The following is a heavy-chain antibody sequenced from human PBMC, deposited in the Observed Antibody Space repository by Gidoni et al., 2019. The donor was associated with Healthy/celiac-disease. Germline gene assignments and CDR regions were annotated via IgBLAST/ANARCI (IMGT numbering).Heavy chain of an antibody. J-gene: IGHJ6*02. D-gene: IGHD4-4*01. V-gene: IGHV1-69*01. CDR2: IIPIFGTA. CDR1: GGTFSRYA. Sequence: QVQLVQSGAEVKKPGSSVKVSCKASGGTFSRYAISWVRQAPGQGLEWMGGIIPIFGTANSAQKFQVRVTIPADESTSTAYMELSSLRSEDTAVYYCAISLSMTTGNYYYGMDVWGQGTTVTVSS. CDR3: AISLSMTTGNYYYGMDV.